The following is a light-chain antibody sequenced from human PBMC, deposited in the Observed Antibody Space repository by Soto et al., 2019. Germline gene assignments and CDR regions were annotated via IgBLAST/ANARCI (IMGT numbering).Light chain of an antibody. CDR2: GAS. Sequence: EIVLTQSPGTLSLSPGERATLSCRASQSVNSIYLAWYQQKPGQAPRLLIYGASSRATGIPDRFSGSGSGTDFTLTISSLQAEDVAIYYCHQYYGIPYTFGQGTKLEIK. J-gene: IGKJ2*01. CDR3: HQYYGIPYT. V-gene: IGKV3-20*01. CDR1: QSVNSIY.